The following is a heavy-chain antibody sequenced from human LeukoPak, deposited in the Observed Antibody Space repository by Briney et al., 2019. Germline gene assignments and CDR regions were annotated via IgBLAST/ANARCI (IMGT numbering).Heavy chain of an antibody. CDR2: ISGSGGST. CDR1: GFTFSSYA. V-gene: IGHV3-23*01. CDR3: AREIGDDSTGAYGMDV. J-gene: IGHJ6*02. D-gene: IGHD3-22*01. Sequence: GGSLRLSCAASGFTFSSYAMSWVRQAPGKGLEWVSAISGSGGSTYYADSVKGRFTISRDNSKNTLYLQMNSLRAEDTAVYYCAREIGDDSTGAYGMDVWGQGITVTVSS.